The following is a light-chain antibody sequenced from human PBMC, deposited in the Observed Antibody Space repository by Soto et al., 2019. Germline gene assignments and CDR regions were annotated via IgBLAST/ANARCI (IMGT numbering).Light chain of an antibody. Sequence: QTVVTQPPSVSGAPGQRVTISCTGYNSNIGAGYDVHWYQQLPGTAPKLLIYGNSNRPSGVPDRFSASKSGTSASLAITGLQAEEEADYYCQSYDSSLSGWVFGGGTQVTVL. CDR3: QSYDSSLSGWV. CDR1: NSNIGAGYD. V-gene: IGLV1-40*01. CDR2: GNS. J-gene: IGLJ3*02.